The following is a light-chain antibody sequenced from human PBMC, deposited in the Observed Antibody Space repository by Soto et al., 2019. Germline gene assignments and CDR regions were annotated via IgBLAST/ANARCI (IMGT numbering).Light chain of an antibody. CDR3: QQYYSYPRT. V-gene: IGKV3-20*01. CDR2: GAS. CDR1: QIVTSSQ. J-gene: IGKJ1*01. Sequence: EIVLTQSPGTLSLYPGEGVTLSCRAGQIVTSSQLAWYQQKPGQAPRLLVFGASSRVLGIPDRFSGSGSGTDFTLTISCLQSEDFATYYCQQYYSYPRTFGQGTKVDIK.